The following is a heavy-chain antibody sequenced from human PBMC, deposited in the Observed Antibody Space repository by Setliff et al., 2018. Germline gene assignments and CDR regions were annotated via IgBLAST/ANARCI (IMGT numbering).Heavy chain of an antibody. CDR3: ARNAITGTTRKYYYYMDV. CDR2: IIPGLGIL. D-gene: IGHD1-7*01. J-gene: IGHJ6*03. CDR1: GGTFNTYG. V-gene: IGHV1-69*10. Sequence: SVKVSCKASGGTFNTYGITWVRQAPAQGLEWMGGIIPGLGILDYAQKFQDRVTITADRSTSTAYMELSSLRSEDTAVYYCARNAITGTTRKYYYYMDVWGKGTTVTVSS.